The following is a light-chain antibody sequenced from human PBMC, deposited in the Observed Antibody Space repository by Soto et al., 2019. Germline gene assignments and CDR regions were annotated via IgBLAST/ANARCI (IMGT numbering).Light chain of an antibody. Sequence: QSVLTQPASVSGSPGQSITISCTGTSSDVGSYNLVSWYQQHPGKAPKLLIYAGSKRPSGVSNRFSGSKSGNTASLTISGLQPEDEAEYYCCSYAGTSTPVLFGGGTQLTVL. CDR2: AGS. V-gene: IGLV2-23*01. J-gene: IGLJ2*01. CDR3: CSYAGTSTPVL. CDR1: SSDVGSYNL.